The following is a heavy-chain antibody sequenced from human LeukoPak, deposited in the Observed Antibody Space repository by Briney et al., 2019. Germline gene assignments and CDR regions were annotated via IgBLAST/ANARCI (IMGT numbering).Heavy chain of an antibody. D-gene: IGHD1-26*01. J-gene: IGHJ4*02. CDR2: IYYSGST. CDR3: AREGFSGSYYDY. V-gene: IGHV4-59*01. CDR1: GGSISSYY. Sequence: SETLSLTCTVSGGSISSYYWSWIRQPPGKGLEWIGYIYYSGSTNYNPSLKSRVTISVDTSKNQFSLKLSSVIAADTAVYFCAREGFSGSYYDYWGQGTLVTVSS.